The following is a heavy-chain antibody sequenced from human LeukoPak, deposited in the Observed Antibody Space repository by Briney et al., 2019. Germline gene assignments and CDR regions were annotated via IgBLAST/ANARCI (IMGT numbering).Heavy chain of an antibody. CDR3: ARDRLTYSTSTGYMDV. D-gene: IGHD2-2*01. CDR1: GYTFTGYY. Sequence: ASVKVSCKASGYTFTGYYTHWVRQAPGQGLEWMGWINPNSGGTNYAQKFQGRVTMTRDTSISTAYMELSRLRSDDTAVYYCARDRLTYSTSTGYMDVWGKGTPVTISS. V-gene: IGHV1-2*02. J-gene: IGHJ6*03. CDR2: INPNSGGT.